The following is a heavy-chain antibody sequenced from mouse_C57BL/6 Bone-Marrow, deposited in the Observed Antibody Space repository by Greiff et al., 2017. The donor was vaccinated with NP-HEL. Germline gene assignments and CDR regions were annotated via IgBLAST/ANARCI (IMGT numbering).Heavy chain of an antibody. J-gene: IGHJ2*01. V-gene: IGHV1-82*01. CDR1: GYAFSSSW. CDR2: IYPGDGDT. D-gene: IGHD1-1*01. CDR3: ARGVYYYGSSYDY. Sequence: QVQLQQSGPELVKPGASVKISCKASGYAFSSSWMNWVKQRPGKGLEWIGRIYPGDGDTNYNGKFKGKATLTVDKSSSTAYMQLSSLTSEDSAVYFCARGVYYYGSSYDYWGQGTTLTVSS.